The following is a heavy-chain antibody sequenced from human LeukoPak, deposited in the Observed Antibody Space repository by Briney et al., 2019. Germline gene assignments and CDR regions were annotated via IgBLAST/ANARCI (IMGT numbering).Heavy chain of an antibody. J-gene: IGHJ4*02. CDR3: ARDGSLYYFDY. Sequence: ASVKVSCKASGYTFTSYYMHWARQAPGQGLEWMGIINPSGGSTSYAQKFQGRVTMTRDTSTSTVYMELSSLRSEDTAVYYCARDGSLYYFDYWGQGTLVTVSS. CDR1: GYTFTSYY. CDR2: INPSGGST. V-gene: IGHV1-46*01. D-gene: IGHD2-15*01.